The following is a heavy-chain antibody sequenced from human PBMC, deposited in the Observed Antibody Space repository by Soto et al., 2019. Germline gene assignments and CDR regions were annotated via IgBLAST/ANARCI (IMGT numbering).Heavy chain of an antibody. CDR2: INHSGST. CDR3: ARRKGEHIVVVTALNWYFDL. Sequence: QVQLQQWGAGLLKPSETLSLTCAVYGGSFSGYYWSWIRQPPGKGLEWIGEINHSGSTNYNPSLNSRVTISIDTSKNQFSLKLTSVTAADTAVYYCARRKGEHIVVVTALNWYFDLWGRGTLVTVSS. J-gene: IGHJ2*01. D-gene: IGHD2-21*02. V-gene: IGHV4-34*01. CDR1: GGSFSGYY.